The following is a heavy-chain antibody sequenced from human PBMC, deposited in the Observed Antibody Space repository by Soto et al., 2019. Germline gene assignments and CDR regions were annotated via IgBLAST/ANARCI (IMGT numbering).Heavy chain of an antibody. Sequence: EVQVVESGGGLVQPGGSLRLSCAASGFTVSSNYMSWVRQAPGKGLEWVSVIYRGGGPYYADSVKGRFTISRDNSKNTLYLQMNTLRVEDTAVYYCARDDSSGIDFWGQGTLVIVSS. CDR3: ARDDSSGIDF. J-gene: IGHJ4*02. CDR2: IYRGGGP. V-gene: IGHV3-66*01. D-gene: IGHD3-22*01. CDR1: GFTVSSNY.